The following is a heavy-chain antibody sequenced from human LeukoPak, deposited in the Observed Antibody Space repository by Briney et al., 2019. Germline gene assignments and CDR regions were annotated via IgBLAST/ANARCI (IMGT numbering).Heavy chain of an antibody. V-gene: IGHV1-2*02. CDR3: ARDLARVLGGDY. J-gene: IGHJ4*02. CDR1: GYTFTGYY. D-gene: IGHD3-10*01. Sequence: ASVKVSCKASGYTFTGYYMHWVRQAPGQGLEWMGWINPNSGGTNYAQKCQGRVTMTRDTSISTAYMELSRLRSDDTAVYYCARDLARVLGGDYWGQGTLVTVSS. CDR2: INPNSGGT.